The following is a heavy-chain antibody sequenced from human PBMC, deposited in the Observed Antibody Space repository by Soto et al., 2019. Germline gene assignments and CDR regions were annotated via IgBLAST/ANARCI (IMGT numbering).Heavy chain of an antibody. D-gene: IGHD5-18*01. CDR3: ARDGYSFALNY. CDR2: IDSDAKT. J-gene: IGHJ4*02. V-gene: IGHV3-53*01. Sequence: VQLVESGGGLIQPGESLRLSCAASGFSVNTHHMSWVRQAPGKGLEWVSGIDSDAKTFYADSVNGRFIISRDNSENTLFLQLDRLRAEDTAVYFCARDGYSFALNYWGQGTLVTVSS. CDR1: GFSVNTHH.